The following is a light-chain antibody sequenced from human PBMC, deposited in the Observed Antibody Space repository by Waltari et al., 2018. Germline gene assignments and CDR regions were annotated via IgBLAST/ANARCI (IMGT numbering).Light chain of an antibody. J-gene: IGLJ3*02. CDR1: SHDVDAFNY. V-gene: IGLV2-14*03. CDR2: DVT. CDR3: SSHTTRSLLGV. Sequence: QSVLTQPASVSGSPGQSITISCTGSSHDVDAFNYVAWYQKHPDKAPKLILFDVTTRASGVSSRFSGSKSANTASLTISGLQAEDEAFYYCSSHTTRSLLGVFGGGTKLTVL.